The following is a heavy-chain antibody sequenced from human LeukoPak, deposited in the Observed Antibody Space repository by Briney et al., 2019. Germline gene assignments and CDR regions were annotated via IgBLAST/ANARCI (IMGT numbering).Heavy chain of an antibody. CDR1: GYTFTNYY. V-gene: IGHV1-46*01. CDR3: ARVRYRLAETYIDY. J-gene: IGHJ4*02. Sequence: GASVKVSCKASGYTFTNYYMHWVRQAPGQGLEWLGLITPSGGSTWYAQKFQGRVTMTRDMSTSTAYMELSRLRSDDTAVYYCARVRYRLAETYIDYWGQGTLVTVSS. CDR2: ITPSGGST. D-gene: IGHD3-16*01.